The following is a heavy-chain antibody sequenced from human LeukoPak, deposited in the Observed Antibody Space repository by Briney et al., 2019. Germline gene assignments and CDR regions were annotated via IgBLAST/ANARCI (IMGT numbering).Heavy chain of an antibody. V-gene: IGHV4-31*03. CDR1: GGSISSGGYY. CDR3: ARILIFGVVTTYFDY. J-gene: IGHJ4*02. Sequence: SETLSLTCTVSGGSISSGGYYWSWIRQHPGKGLEWIGYIYYSGSTYCNPSLKSRVTISVDTSKNQFSLKLSSVTAADTAVYYCARILIFGVVTTYFDYWGQGTLVTVSS. CDR2: IYYSGST. D-gene: IGHD3-3*01.